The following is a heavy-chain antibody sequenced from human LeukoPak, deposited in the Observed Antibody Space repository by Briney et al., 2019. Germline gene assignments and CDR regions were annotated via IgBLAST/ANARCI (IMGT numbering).Heavy chain of an antibody. D-gene: IGHD3-22*01. CDR3: ARAYYESSAYRHAVYFDY. CDR1: GYSFTTYW. Sequence: GESLKISCKGSGYSFTTYWIGWVRQAPGQGLEWMGIINPSDDSTRYAQKFQGRVTMTKDTSTNTVYMHLSSLSSDDTAVYYCARAYYESSAYRHAVYFDYWGQGTPVTVSS. CDR2: INPSDDST. J-gene: IGHJ4*02. V-gene: IGHV1-46*01.